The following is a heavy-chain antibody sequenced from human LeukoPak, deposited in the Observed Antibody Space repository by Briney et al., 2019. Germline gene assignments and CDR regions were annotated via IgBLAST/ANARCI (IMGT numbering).Heavy chain of an antibody. J-gene: IGHJ4*02. Sequence: ASVKVSCKASGGTFSNYAISWVRQAPGQGLEWMGWISAYNGNTNYAQKLQGRVTMTTDTSTSTAYMELRSLRSDDTAVYYCARAGGDNCLEGDDYWGQGTLVTVSS. V-gene: IGHV1-18*01. CDR2: ISAYNGNT. CDR1: GGTFSNYA. CDR3: ARAGGDNCLEGDDY. D-gene: IGHD1-1*01.